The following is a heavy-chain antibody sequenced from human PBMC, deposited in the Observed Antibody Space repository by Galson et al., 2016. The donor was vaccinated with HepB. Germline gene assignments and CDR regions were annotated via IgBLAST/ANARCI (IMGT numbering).Heavy chain of an antibody. Sequence: TLSLTCTVSGGSIRSSGFYWAWIRQPAGKGLEWIGSIYNSANTYYNPSLKSRLTISLDTSKNQFSLRMTSVTAADTAMYYCARSRDSSGYEWFDLWGQGTLVTVSS. CDR1: GGSIRSSGFY. CDR3: ARSRDSSGYEWFDL. CDR2: IYNSANT. D-gene: IGHD3-22*01. J-gene: IGHJ5*02. V-gene: IGHV4-39*07.